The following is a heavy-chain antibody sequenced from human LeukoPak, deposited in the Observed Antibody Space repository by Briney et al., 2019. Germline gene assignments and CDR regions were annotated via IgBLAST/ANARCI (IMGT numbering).Heavy chain of an antibody. D-gene: IGHD4-23*01. CDR3: VRDLDLGGYSGLEY. V-gene: IGHV3-74*01. CDR1: GFTFSSYFW. J-gene: IGHJ4*02. CDR2: IKSDGSSS. Sequence: GGSLRLSCAASGFTFSSYFWMHWVRQAPGKGLVWVSRIKSDGSSSTYADSLKGRFTISRDSAKNSLYLQMNTLRAEDTAVYYCVRDLDLGGYSGLEYWGQGTLVSVS.